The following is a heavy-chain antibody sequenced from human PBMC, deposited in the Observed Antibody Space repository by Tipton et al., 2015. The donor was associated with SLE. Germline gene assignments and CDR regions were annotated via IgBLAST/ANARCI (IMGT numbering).Heavy chain of an antibody. D-gene: IGHD2-15*01. CDR1: DDSISSGSYY. CDR2: IHYNRDT. CDR3: ARGSVVADDF. J-gene: IGHJ4*02. Sequence: TLSLTCTVSDDSISSGSYYWNWIRQTPGKGLEWIGYIHYNRDTNYHPSLKSRVTISVDTSKNQLSLKLTSVTAADTAVYYCARGSVVADDFWGQGTLVTVSS. V-gene: IGHV4-61*01.